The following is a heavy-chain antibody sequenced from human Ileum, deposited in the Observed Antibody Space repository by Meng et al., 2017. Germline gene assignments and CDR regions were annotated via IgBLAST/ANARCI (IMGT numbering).Heavy chain of an antibody. CDR3: VSERRRSYFFDY. J-gene: IGHJ4*02. CDR2: IFYTGAT. CDR1: GGSITSGDYY. Sequence: QVQLQESGPGLVKPSQTLSLNCTVSGGSITSGDYYWSWIRQPPGKGLEWIGYIFYTGATYSNPSLKSRVTVSLDTSKSQFSLKLSSVTAADTAIYYCVSERRRSYFFDYWSQGTLVTVSS. V-gene: IGHV4-30-4*01.